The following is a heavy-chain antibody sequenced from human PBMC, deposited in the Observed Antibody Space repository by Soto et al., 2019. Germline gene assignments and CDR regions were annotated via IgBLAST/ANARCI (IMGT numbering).Heavy chain of an antibody. CDR2: INTYNGNS. Sequence: ASVKLSCKASGYTFTRSGISWVRQAPGQGPEWMGWINTYNGNSNYAQKFQGRVTMTTDTSTNTAYMELRSLTSDDTAVYYCARDCTGGSCFCIYWGQGTLVTVSS. J-gene: IGHJ4*02. V-gene: IGHV1-18*01. CDR3: ARDCTGGSCFCIY. CDR1: GYTFTRSG. D-gene: IGHD2-15*01.